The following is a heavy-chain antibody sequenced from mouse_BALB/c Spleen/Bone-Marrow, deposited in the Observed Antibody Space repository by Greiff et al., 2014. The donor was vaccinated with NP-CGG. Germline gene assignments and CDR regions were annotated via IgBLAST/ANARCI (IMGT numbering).Heavy chain of an antibody. CDR1: GFDFSRYW. V-gene: IGHV4-1*02. CDR2: INPDSSTI. Sequence: EVQLQESGGGLVQPGGSLKLSCAASGFDFSRYWMTWVRQAPGKGLEWIGEINPDSSTINYTPSLEDKFIISRDNAINTLYLQVSKVRSEDTALYYCAGNGYYGWIAYWGQGTLVTVSA. D-gene: IGHD2-3*01. CDR3: AGNGYYGWIAY. J-gene: IGHJ3*01.